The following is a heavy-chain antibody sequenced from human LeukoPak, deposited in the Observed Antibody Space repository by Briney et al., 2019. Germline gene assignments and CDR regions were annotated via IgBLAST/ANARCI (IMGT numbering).Heavy chain of an antibody. Sequence: GGSLRLSCAASGLTFSNYAMHWVRQAPGKGLEWVAAVWSDGSNKYYGDSVKGRFTISRDNSKSTLYLQMDSLRAEDTAVYYCARHTLRSFDYWGQGTLVTVSS. V-gene: IGHV3-33*01. J-gene: IGHJ4*02. CDR2: VWSDGSNK. CDR1: GLTFSNYA. D-gene: IGHD4-17*01. CDR3: ARHTLRSFDY.